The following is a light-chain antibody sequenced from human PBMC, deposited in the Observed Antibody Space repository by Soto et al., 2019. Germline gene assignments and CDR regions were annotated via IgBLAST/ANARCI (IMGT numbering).Light chain of an antibody. CDR1: QSVNSNY. J-gene: IGKJ3*01. CDR3: QQYGSSPFT. CDR2: DTS. V-gene: IGKV3-20*01. Sequence: EIVLTQSPGTLSLSPGERATLSCRASQSVNSNYLAWYQQKPGQPPRLLIYDTSTRATGIPDRFSGSGSGADCTLTISRLEPEDFAVFYCQQYGSSPFTFGPGTKVHIK.